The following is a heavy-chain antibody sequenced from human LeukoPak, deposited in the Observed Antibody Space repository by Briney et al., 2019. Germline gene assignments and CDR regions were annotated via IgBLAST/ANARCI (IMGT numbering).Heavy chain of an antibody. D-gene: IGHD5-24*01. CDR2: IYSDESLI. V-gene: IGHV5-51*01. CDR3: GRYGLSGNGYTSYFYYGMDF. J-gene: IGHJ6*02. Sequence: PGESLKISCTASGYSFSKYWIGWVRQTPGKCLEWMGFIYSDESLIRYSPSFEGQVTISADNSINTAYLQWNSLKASDTAMYYCGRYGLSGNGYTSYFYYGMDFWGQGTAVTVSS. CDR1: GYSFSKYW.